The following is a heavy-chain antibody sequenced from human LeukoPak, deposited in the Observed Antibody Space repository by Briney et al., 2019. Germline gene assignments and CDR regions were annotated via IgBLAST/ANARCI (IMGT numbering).Heavy chain of an antibody. CDR2: INWNGGST. D-gene: IGHD3-22*01. CDR1: GFTFDDYG. Sequence: GGSLRLSCAASGFTFDDYGMSWVRQAPGKGLEWVSGINWNGGSTGYADSVKGRFTISRDNSKNTLYLQMNSLRAEDTAVYYCAKAEMIDNYYYYYMDVWGKGTTVTVSS. CDR3: AKAEMIDNYYYYYMDV. J-gene: IGHJ6*03. V-gene: IGHV3-20*04.